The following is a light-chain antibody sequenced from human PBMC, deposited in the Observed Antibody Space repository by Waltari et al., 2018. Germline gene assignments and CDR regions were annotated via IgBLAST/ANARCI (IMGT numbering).Light chain of an antibody. CDR2: GAS. Sequence: EIVLTQSPGTLSLSPGERATLSCRASQSVGRPLAWYQLKPGQAPRLLIYGASARATGTPDRFSCSGSGTDFSLTSSRLEPEDFAVYFCQHYVRLPATFGQGTRVEV. CDR1: QSVGRP. J-gene: IGKJ1*01. V-gene: IGKV3-20*01. CDR3: QHYVRLPAT.